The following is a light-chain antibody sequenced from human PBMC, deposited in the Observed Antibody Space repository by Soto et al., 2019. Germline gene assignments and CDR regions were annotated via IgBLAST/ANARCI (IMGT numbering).Light chain of an antibody. Sequence: IVLTQSPGTLSLSPGERATLSCRASQSVTGRYLAWYQQKPGQAPRLVIYGASDRATGIPDRFSGSGAGTDVTLTISRLEPEDFAVYYCQHYDDSPQVPFGGGTRVEIK. V-gene: IGKV3-20*01. CDR2: GAS. J-gene: IGKJ4*01. CDR1: QSVTGRY. CDR3: QHYDDSPQVP.